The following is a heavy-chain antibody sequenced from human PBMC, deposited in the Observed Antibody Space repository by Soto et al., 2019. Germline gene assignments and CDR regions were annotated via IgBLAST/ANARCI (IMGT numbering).Heavy chain of an antibody. V-gene: IGHV4-30-2*01. D-gene: IGHD3-16*01. CDR1: GGSISSGGFS. CDR2: IYHSGST. CDR3: ARGRGGDWGYYYYGMDV. J-gene: IGHJ6*02. Sequence: TLSLTCAVSGGSISSGGFSGSWIRQPPGKGLEWIGYIYHSGSTYYNPSLKSRDTISVERSKNQFSLKLSSVTAADTAVYYCARGRGGDWGYYYYGMDVWGQGTTVTVSS.